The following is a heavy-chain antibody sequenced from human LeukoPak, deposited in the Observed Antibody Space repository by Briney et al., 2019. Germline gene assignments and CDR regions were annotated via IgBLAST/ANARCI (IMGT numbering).Heavy chain of an antibody. CDR1: GFTFSSYW. CDR2: IKQDGSEK. V-gene: IGHV3-7*05. Sequence: GGSLRLSCAASGFTFSSYWMSWVRQAPGKGLEWVANIKQDGSEKYYVDSVKGRFTISRDSAKNSLYLQVNSLRAEDTAVYYCASTTITPVGGMDVWGQGTAVTVSS. D-gene: IGHD5-12*01. J-gene: IGHJ6*02. CDR3: ASTTITPVGGMDV.